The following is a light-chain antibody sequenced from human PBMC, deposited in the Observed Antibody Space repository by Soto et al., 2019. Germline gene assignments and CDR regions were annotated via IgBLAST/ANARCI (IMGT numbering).Light chain of an antibody. Sequence: IVLTQSPGTLSLSPGEGATLSCMASQSIGGNFLAWYQQRRGQAPRLLIHGASNRATGIPDRFSGSGSGTDFTLTINRLEHEDFAVYYCQQYGGSPRTFGQGTKVDIK. CDR2: GAS. CDR3: QQYGGSPRT. V-gene: IGKV3-20*01. CDR1: QSIGGNF. J-gene: IGKJ1*01.